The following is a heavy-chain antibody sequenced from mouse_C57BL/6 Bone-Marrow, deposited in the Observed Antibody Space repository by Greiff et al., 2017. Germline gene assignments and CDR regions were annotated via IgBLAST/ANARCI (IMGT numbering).Heavy chain of an antibody. V-gene: IGHV1-4*01. Sequence: QLQQSGAELARPGASVKMSCKASGYTFTSYTMHWVKQRPGQGLEWIGYINPSSGYTKYNQKFKDKATLTADKSSSTAYMQLSSLTSEDSAVYYCARVSSLGYYFDYWGQGTTLTVSS. CDR1: GYTFTSYT. CDR2: INPSSGYT. J-gene: IGHJ2*01. D-gene: IGHD6-1*01. CDR3: ARVSSLGYYFDY.